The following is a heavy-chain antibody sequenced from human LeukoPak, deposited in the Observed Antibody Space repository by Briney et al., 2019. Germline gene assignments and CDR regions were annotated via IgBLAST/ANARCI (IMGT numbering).Heavy chain of an antibody. CDR1: GGTFSSYA. CDR3: ARGGDTAMVTRYFNY. J-gene: IGHJ4*02. D-gene: IGHD5-18*01. V-gene: IGHV1-69*04. CDR2: IIPILGIA. Sequence: SVEVSCKASGGTFSSYAISWMRQAPGQGLEWMGRIIPILGIANYAQKFQGRVTITADKSTSTAYMELSSLRSEDTAVYYCARGGDTAMVTRYFNYWGQGTLVAVSS.